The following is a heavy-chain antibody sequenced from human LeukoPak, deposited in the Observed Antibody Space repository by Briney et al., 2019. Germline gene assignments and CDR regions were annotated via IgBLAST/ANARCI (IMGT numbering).Heavy chain of an antibody. Sequence: GGSLRLSCAASGFTFSSYEMNWVRQAPGKGLEWVSYISSSASTIYYADSVKGRFTISRDNAKKSLYLQMNSLRAEDTAVYYCARGGDRYYYDSSGPAIGFDPWGQGTLVTVSS. J-gene: IGHJ5*02. CDR3: ARGGDRYYYDSSGPAIGFDP. V-gene: IGHV3-48*03. CDR1: GFTFSSYE. CDR2: ISSSASTI. D-gene: IGHD3-22*01.